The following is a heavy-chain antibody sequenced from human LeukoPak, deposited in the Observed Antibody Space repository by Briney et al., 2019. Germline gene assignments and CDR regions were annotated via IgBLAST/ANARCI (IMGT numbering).Heavy chain of an antibody. V-gene: IGHV1-69*06. CDR3: AGANYYDSSGYYFLDY. J-gene: IGHJ4*02. CDR2: IIPIFGTA. CDR1: GYTFTSYG. Sequence: SVTVSCKASGYTFTSYGISWVRQAPGQGLEWMGGIIPIFGTANYAQKFQGRVTITADKSTSTAYMELSSLRSEDTAVYYCAGANYYDSSGYYFLDYWGQGTLVTVSS. D-gene: IGHD3-22*01.